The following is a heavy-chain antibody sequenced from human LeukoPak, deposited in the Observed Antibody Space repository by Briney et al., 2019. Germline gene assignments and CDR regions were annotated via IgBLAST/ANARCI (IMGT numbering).Heavy chain of an antibody. J-gene: IGHJ3*02. CDR1: GFTFSSYA. CDR3: AKAGSYCGGDCYAGDAFDI. CDR2: ISGSGGST. Sequence: PGGSLRLSCAASGFTFSSYAMRWVRQAPGKGLEWVSAISGSGGSTYYADSVKGRFTISRDNSKNTLYLQMNSLRAEDTAVYYCAKAGSYCGGDCYAGDAFDIWGQGTMVTVSS. D-gene: IGHD2-21*02. V-gene: IGHV3-23*01.